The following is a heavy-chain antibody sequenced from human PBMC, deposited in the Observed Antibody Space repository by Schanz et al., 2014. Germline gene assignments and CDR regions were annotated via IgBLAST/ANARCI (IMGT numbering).Heavy chain of an antibody. Sequence: EVHLVESGGGLVQPGGSLRLSCADSGSTFNVYWMTWVRQAPGMGLEWVANINHDGSDKYYVDSVKGRFTISRDNVKNSLYLQMSSLRVEDTAVYYCVKDLQRELLRDDHYYGMDVWGQGTTVTVS. CDR3: VKDLQRELLRDDHYYGMDV. CDR1: GSTFNVYW. CDR2: INHDGSDK. J-gene: IGHJ6*02. V-gene: IGHV3-7*01. D-gene: IGHD1-26*01.